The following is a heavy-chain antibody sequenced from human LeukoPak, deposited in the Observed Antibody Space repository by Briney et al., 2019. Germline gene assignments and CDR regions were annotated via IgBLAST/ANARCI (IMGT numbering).Heavy chain of an antibody. D-gene: IGHD6-13*01. CDR1: GGTFSSYA. Sequence: GASVKVSCKASGGTFSSYAISWVRQAPGQGLEWMGRIIPILGIANYAQKFQGRVTITADKSTSTAYMELSSLRSEDTAVYYCARGIAAAAPYYGMDVWGQGTTVTVSS. CDR3: ARGIAAAAPYYGMDV. V-gene: IGHV1-69*04. CDR2: IIPILGIA. J-gene: IGHJ6*02.